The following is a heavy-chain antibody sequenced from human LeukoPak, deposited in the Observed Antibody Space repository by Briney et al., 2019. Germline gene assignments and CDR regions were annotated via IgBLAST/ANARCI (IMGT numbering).Heavy chain of an antibody. J-gene: IGHJ4*02. CDR2: IDNDGSST. CDR1: GFTFSSYR. CDR3: ATAACDY. V-gene: IGHV3-74*01. Sequence: GGSLRLSSEASGFTFSSYRMHWVRQAPGKGLVWVSRIDNDGSSTTYADSVKGRFTISRDNAKNTLYLQMNSLRAEDTAVYYCATAACDYWGQGTLVTVSS.